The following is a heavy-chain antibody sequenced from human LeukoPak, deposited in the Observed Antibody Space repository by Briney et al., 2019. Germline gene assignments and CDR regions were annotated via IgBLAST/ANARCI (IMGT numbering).Heavy chain of an antibody. D-gene: IGHD5-18*01. J-gene: IGHJ3*02. CDR3: ARRRGYRYGGAFDI. V-gene: IGHV4-38-2*02. CDR2: INHDGNT. Sequence: SETLSLTCTVSGYSISSGYYWGWIRQPPGKGLEWIGEINHDGNTNYNPSLKSRVTISLDTSKNQFSLKLSSMTAADTAAYYCARRRGYRYGGAFDIWGQGTMVTVSS. CDR1: GYSISSGYY.